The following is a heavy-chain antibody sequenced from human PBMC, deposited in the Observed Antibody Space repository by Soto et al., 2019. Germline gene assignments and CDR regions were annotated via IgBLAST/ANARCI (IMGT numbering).Heavy chain of an antibody. CDR2: ISSSSSYI. J-gene: IGHJ6*02. CDR3: AGSSAYYYYGMYV. V-gene: IGHV3-21*01. Sequence: EVQLVESGGGLVKPGGSLRLSCDASGFTFSSYSMNLVRPAPGKGLEWVSSISSSSSYIYYADSMKGRLTFSRDNAKNSLSWQMNSLRDEDTAVYYCAGSSAYYYYGMYVWGQATTVTVSS. CDR1: GFTFSSYS.